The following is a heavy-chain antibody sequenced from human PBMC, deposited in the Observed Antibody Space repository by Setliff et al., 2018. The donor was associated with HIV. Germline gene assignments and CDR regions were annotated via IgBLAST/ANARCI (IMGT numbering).Heavy chain of an antibody. CDR3: ARGGSWYDYFFDY. CDR2: IYHSGST. J-gene: IGHJ4*02. D-gene: IGHD6-13*01. CDR1: GYSISSGYY. Sequence: PSETLSLTCAVSGYSISSGYYWGWIRQPPGKGLEWIGSIYHSGSTYYNPSLKSRVTISVDTSKNQFSLKLSSVTAADTALYYCARGGSWYDYFFDYWGQGTLVTVSS. V-gene: IGHV4-38-2*01.